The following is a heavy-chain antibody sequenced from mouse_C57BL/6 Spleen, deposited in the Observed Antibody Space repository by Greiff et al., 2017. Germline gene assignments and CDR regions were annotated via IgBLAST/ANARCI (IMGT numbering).Heavy chain of an antibody. CDR1: GFTFSDAW. J-gene: IGHJ1*03. D-gene: IGHD1-1*01. V-gene: IGHV6-6*01. CDR3: TLYGSSSYWYFDV. Sequence: EVQLVESGGGLVQPGGSMKLSCAASGFTFSDAWMDWVRQSPEKGLEWVAEIRNKANNHATYSAESVKGRFTISRDDSKSSVYLQMNSLRAEDTGIYYGTLYGSSSYWYFDVWGTGTTVTVSS. CDR2: IRNKANNHAT.